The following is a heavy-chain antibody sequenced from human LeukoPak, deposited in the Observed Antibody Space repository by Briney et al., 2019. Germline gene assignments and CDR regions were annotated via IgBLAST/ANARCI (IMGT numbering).Heavy chain of an antibody. CDR1: GYTFTSYG. CDR3: VRGGGFYYDSSGNSYAFDI. V-gene: IGHV1-18*01. D-gene: IGHD3-22*01. J-gene: IGHJ3*02. CDR2: ISPYNSNT. Sequence: ASVKVSCKASGYTFTSYGITWVRQAPGQGLEWMGWISPYNSNTHYAQKVQGRVTMTTDTSTNTAYMELRSLRSDDTAVYYCVRGGGFYYDSSGNSYAFDIWGQGTMVTVS.